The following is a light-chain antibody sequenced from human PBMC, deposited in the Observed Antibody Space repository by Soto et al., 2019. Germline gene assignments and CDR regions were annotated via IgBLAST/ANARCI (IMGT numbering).Light chain of an antibody. Sequence: QSALTXPASVSGSPGQSITISCTGTSSDVGGYNSVSWYQHHPGKAPKLMIYDVSNRSSGVSSRFSGSKSDNTASLTISGLQAEDEADYYCKSYTSRSTYVFGTGTKVTVL. CDR3: KSYTSRSTYV. CDR1: SSDVGGYNS. CDR2: DVS. J-gene: IGLJ1*01. V-gene: IGLV2-14*03.